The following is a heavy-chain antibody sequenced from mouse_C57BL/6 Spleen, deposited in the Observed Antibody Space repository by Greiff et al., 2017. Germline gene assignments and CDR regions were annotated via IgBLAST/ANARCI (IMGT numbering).Heavy chain of an antibody. J-gene: IGHJ2*01. CDR3: ARAEGGNFDY. V-gene: IGHV1-54*01. CDR2: INPGSGGT. CDR1: GYAFTNYL. Sequence: QVQLQQSGAELVRPGTSVKVSCKASGYAFTNYLIEWVKQRPGQGLEWIGVINPGSGGTNYNEKFKGKATLTADKSSSTAYMQLSILTSEYSAVYFCARAEGGNFDYWGQGTTLTVSS. D-gene: IGHD1-1*02.